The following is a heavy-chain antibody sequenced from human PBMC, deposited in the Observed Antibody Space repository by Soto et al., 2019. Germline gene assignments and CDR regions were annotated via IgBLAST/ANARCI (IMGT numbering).Heavy chain of an antibody. Sequence: PGGSLRLSCAASGFTFSRYAMNWVRQAPGRGLQWISGISVSGDNTSYVESVRGRFTVYRDNSKNTLYLQMNNLRAEDTALYYSAKDGKMRTKVWFPAGYGMDVWGQGTTVTVSS. CDR1: GFTFSRYA. V-gene: IGHV3-23*01. CDR3: AKDGKMRTKVWFPAGYGMDV. CDR2: ISVSGDNT. J-gene: IGHJ6*02. D-gene: IGHD3-10*01.